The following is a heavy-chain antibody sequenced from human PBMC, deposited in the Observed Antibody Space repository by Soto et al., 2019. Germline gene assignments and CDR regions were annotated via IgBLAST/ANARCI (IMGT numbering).Heavy chain of an antibody. V-gene: IGHV1-69*12. CDR3: ASSPLDYYDSSGYPGGAGMDV. Sequence: QVQLVQSGAEVKKPGSSVKVSCKASGGTFSSYAISWVRQAPGQGLEWMGGIIPIFGTANYAQKFQGRVAITADESTSTAYMERSSLRAEDTAVYYCASSPLDYYDSSGYPGGAGMDVWGQGTTVTVSS. D-gene: IGHD3-22*01. CDR2: IIPIFGTA. J-gene: IGHJ6*02. CDR1: GGTFSSYA.